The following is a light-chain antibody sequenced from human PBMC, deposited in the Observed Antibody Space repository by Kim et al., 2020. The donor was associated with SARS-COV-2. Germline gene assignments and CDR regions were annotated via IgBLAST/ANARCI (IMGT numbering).Light chain of an antibody. CDR1: SSDVGGYNY. V-gene: IGLV2-14*03. CDR2: DVS. CDR3: SSYTGSSTGV. Sequence: GQSITISCTGTSSDVGGYNYVSWYQQHPGKAPTVMIYDVSNRPSGVSNRFSGSKSGNTASLTISGLQAEDEADYYCSSYTGSSTGVFGGGTQLTVL. J-gene: IGLJ3*02.